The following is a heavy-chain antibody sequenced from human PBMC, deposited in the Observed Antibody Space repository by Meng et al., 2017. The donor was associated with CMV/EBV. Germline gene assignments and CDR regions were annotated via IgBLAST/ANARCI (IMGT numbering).Heavy chain of an antibody. CDR2: ISSSSSTI. V-gene: IGHV3-48*04. CDR3: ARDRDYDVWSGYYYYYYGMDV. Sequence: GESLKISCAASGFTFSSYSMNWVRQAPGKGLEWVSYISSSSSTIYYADSVKGRFTISRDNAKNSLYLQMNSLRAEDTAVYYCARDRDYDVWSGYYYYYYGMDVWGQGTTVTVSS. J-gene: IGHJ6*02. CDR1: GFTFSSYS. D-gene: IGHD3-3*01.